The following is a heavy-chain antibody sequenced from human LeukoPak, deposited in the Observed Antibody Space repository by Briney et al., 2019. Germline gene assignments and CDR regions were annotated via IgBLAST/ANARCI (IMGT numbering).Heavy chain of an antibody. CDR1: GFTVSSNY. Sequence: GGSLRLSCAASGFTVSSNYMSWVRQAPGKGLEWVSVIHSGGGTDYADSVKGRFTISRDSSKNTLYLQMNSLGGEDTALYYCAKGRWGLTINNFDLWGQGTMVTVSS. V-gene: IGHV3-53*01. CDR2: IHSGGGT. J-gene: IGHJ3*01. CDR3: AKGRWGLTINNFDL. D-gene: IGHD3/OR15-3a*01.